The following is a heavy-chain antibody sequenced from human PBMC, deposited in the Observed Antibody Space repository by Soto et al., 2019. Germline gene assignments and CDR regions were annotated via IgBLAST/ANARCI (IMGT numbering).Heavy chain of an antibody. V-gene: IGHV1-2*02. CDR2: LNPQSGGT. CDR3: ARSLVRVGVAPVSVLDN. Sequence: ASLNVSWKTSGNTFTGNYIHWVRQAPGQGLDWMGWLNPQSGGTNFAQKFQGRVTMTRDTSISTAYMELTRLTSEDTAVYFCARSLVRVGVAPVSVLDNWAQGTPVTVAS. J-gene: IGHJ4*02. D-gene: IGHD2-15*01. CDR1: GNTFTGNY.